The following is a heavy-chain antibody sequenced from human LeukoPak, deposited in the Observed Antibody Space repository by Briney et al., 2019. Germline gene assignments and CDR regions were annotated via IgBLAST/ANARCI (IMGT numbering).Heavy chain of an antibody. Sequence: GGSLRLSCAASVSTLSSYDRKWVRQAPGKGLEWVSAISGSGGSTYYADSVKGRFTISRDNSKNTLYLQMNSLRAEDTAVYYCAKSYYYDSSGYYSQFTAAPAFDIWGQGTMVTVSS. D-gene: IGHD3-22*01. CDR3: AKSYYYDSSGYYSQFTAAPAFDI. V-gene: IGHV3-23*01. CDR1: VSTLSSYD. CDR2: ISGSGGST. J-gene: IGHJ3*02.